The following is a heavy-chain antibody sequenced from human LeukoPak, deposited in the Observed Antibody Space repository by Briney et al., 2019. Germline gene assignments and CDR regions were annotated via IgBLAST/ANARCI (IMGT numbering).Heavy chain of an antibody. CDR3: ARGVSRGVDY. CDR1: GYTFTNYD. Sequence: ASVKVSCKASGYTFTNYDINWVRQATGQGLEWQGWVSTDSGNSDSAQKFQGRITLTRDTSISTVFLELRNLRSDDTAVYYCARGVSRGVDYWGQGTLVTVSS. V-gene: IGHV1-8*02. D-gene: IGHD3-16*01. J-gene: IGHJ4*02. CDR2: VSTDSGNS.